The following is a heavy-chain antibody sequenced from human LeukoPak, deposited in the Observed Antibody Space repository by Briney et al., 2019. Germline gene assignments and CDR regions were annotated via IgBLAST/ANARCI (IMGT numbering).Heavy chain of an antibody. Sequence: KPSETLSLTCTVSGGSISSYYWNWIRQPPGKGLEWIGYIYYSGSTNYNPSLKSRVTISVDTSKNQFSLRLSSVTAADTAVYHCARAIAAAGAFDYYYYGMDVWGQGTTVTVSS. V-gene: IGHV4-59*01. CDR2: IYYSGST. CDR3: ARAIAAAGAFDYYYYGMDV. CDR1: GGSISSYY. J-gene: IGHJ6*02. D-gene: IGHD6-13*01.